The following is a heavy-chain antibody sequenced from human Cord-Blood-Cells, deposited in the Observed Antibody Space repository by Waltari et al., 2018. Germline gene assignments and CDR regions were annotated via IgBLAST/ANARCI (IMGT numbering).Heavy chain of an antibody. J-gene: IGHJ6*02. CDR1: GGSFSGYY. CDR3: ARLFLDTAMVTDYYYGMDV. V-gene: IGHV4-34*01. CDR2: LNHSGST. D-gene: IGHD5-18*01. Sequence: QVQLQQWGAGLLKPSETLSLTCAVYGGSFSGYYWCWCRLPPGTGLEWIGELNHSGSTNYNPSLKSRVTISVDTSKNQFSLKLSSVTAADTAVYYCARLFLDTAMVTDYYYGMDVWGQGTTVTVSS.